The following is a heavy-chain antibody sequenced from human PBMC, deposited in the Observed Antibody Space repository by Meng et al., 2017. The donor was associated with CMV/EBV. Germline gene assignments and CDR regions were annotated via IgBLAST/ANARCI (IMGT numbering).Heavy chain of an antibody. Sequence: ASVKVSCKASGYTFTGYYMHWVRQAPGQGLEWMGWINANSGGTNYAVKFQGRVTMTRDTSISTAYMELSRLRSDDTAVYYCAREDDDFWSGYYPGDYWGQGTLVTVSS. CDR2: INANSGGT. CDR1: GYTFTGYY. CDR3: AREDDDFWSGYYPGDY. V-gene: IGHV1-2*02. D-gene: IGHD3-3*01. J-gene: IGHJ4*02.